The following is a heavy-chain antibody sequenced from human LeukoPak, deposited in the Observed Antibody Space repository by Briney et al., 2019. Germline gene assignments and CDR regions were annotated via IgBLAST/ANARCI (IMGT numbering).Heavy chain of an antibody. CDR2: IYYSGST. CDR1: GGSISSYY. Sequence: SETLSLTCTVSGGSISSYYWSWIRQPPGKGLEWIGYIYYSGSTNYNPSLKRRVTISVDTSKNQFSLKLSSVTAADTAVYYCARDQGDGYKTFDYWGQGTLVTVSS. J-gene: IGHJ4*02. D-gene: IGHD5-24*01. CDR3: ARDQGDGYKTFDY. V-gene: IGHV4-59*01.